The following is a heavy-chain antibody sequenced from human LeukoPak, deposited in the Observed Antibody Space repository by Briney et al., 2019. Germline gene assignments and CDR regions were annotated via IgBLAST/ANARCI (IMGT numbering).Heavy chain of an antibody. CDR3: ASKGYGSGRPKYYFDY. Sequence: SVKVSCKASGGTFSSYAISWVRQAPGQGLEWMGGIIPIFGTANYAQKFQGRVTITADESTSTAYMELSSLRSEDTAVYYCASKGYGSGRPKYYFDYWGQGTLVTVSS. CDR1: GGTFSSYA. D-gene: IGHD3-10*01. CDR2: IIPIFGTA. V-gene: IGHV1-69*13. J-gene: IGHJ4*02.